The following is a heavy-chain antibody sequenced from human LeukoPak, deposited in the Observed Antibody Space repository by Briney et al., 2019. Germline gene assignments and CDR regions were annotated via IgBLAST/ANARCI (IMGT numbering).Heavy chain of an antibody. CDR2: ISPDGGNQ. CDR1: GPTFSSHA. J-gene: IGHJ4*02. Sequence: PGRSLRLSCAASGPTFSSHAMHWVRQAPGKGLAWVGVISPDGGNQYYIDSVKGRFTISRDNSKNTLYLQMNSLRTEDTAVYYCAGAIGYFDYWGQGTLVTVSS. V-gene: IGHV3-30*03. CDR3: AGAIGYFDY. D-gene: IGHD2-21*01.